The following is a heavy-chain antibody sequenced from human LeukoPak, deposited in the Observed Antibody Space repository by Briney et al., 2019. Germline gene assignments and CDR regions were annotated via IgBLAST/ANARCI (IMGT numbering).Heavy chain of an antibody. CDR3: ARAIAVAGTIMLDY. D-gene: IGHD6-19*01. CDR2: ISSYGGST. Sequence: GGSLRLSCAGSGFTFSSYAMHWVRQAPGKGMEYVSAISSYGGSTYYASSVKGRFTISGDNSKNTLYLQMGSLRAEDMAVYYCARAIAVAGTIMLDYWGQGTLVTVSS. CDR1: GFTFSSYA. J-gene: IGHJ4*02. V-gene: IGHV3-64*01.